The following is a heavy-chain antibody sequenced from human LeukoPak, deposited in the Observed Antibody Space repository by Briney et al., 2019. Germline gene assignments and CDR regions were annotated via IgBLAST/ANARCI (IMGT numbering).Heavy chain of an antibody. CDR1: TFTFSTYA. Sequence: GGSLRLSCAASTFTFSTYAKHWVRQAPGKGLEWVALISYDGSNKYYIDSVKGRFTISRDNPKNTLYLQMNSLRAEDTAVYYCAREYRSVGDYYGMDVWGQGTTVTVSS. CDR3: AREYRSVGDYYGMDV. D-gene: IGHD3-16*02. J-gene: IGHJ6*02. CDR2: ISYDGSNK. V-gene: IGHV3-30-3*01.